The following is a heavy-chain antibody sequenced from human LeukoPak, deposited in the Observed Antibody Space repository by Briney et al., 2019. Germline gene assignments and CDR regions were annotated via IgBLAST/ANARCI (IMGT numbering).Heavy chain of an antibody. CDR3: ARGPPTAVAGTASFDY. CDR2: INPNSGGT. V-gene: IGHV1-2*02. CDR1: GYTFTGYY. Sequence: ASVKVSCKASGYTFTGYYMHWVRQAPGQGLEWMGWINPNSGGTNYAQKFQGRVTMTRDTSISTAYMELSRLRSDDMAVYYCARGPPTAVAGTASFDYWGQGTLVTVSS. J-gene: IGHJ4*02. D-gene: IGHD6-19*01.